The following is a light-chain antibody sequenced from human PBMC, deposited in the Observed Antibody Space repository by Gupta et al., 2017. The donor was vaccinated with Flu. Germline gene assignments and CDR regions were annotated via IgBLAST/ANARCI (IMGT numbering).Light chain of an antibody. J-gene: IGKJ2*01. CDR3: QHRHNTLLT. CDR2: AAS. V-gene: IGKV1-39*01. CDR1: QNISSN. Sequence: IQMTQSPSSLSASVGDRVTITCRASQNISSNLNWYQHKPGKAPKLLIYAASRLQNGVPSRFSGSGSGTDFTLTISRLQPEEFATYYCQHRHNTLLTFGQGTKVDIK.